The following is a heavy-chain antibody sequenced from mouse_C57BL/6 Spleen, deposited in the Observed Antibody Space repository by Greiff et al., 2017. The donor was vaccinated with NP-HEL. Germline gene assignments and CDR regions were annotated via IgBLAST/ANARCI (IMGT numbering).Heavy chain of an antibody. J-gene: IGHJ1*03. D-gene: IGHD2-5*01. Sequence: VQLQQSGPELVKPGASVKISCKASGYAFSSSWMNWVKQRPGKGLEWIGRIYPGDGDTNYNGKFKGKATLTADKSSSTAYMQLSSLTSEDSAVYFCARWDYSIPLYGYFDVGGTGTTVTVSS. CDR2: IYPGDGDT. V-gene: IGHV1-82*01. CDR1: GYAFSSSW. CDR3: ARWDYSIPLYGYFDV.